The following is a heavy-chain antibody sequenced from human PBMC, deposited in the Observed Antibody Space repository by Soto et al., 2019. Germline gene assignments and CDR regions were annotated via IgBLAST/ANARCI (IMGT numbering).Heavy chain of an antibody. CDR3: ARVYGIGGATFDF. Sequence: QVQLEESGGGVVQPGRSLRLSCAASGFIFRSYAMHWVRQAPGKGLEWVAVISYDGSNKHYADSVRGRFTISRDNSKNTMYLQMNSLRAEDTAVYYCARVYGIGGATFDFWGQGTMVTVSS. D-gene: IGHD2-15*01. J-gene: IGHJ3*01. CDR2: ISYDGSNK. V-gene: IGHV3-30-3*01. CDR1: GFIFRSYA.